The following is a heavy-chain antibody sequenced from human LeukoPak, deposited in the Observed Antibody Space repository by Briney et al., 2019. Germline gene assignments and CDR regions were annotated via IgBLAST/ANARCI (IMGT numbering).Heavy chain of an antibody. V-gene: IGHV1-2*06. D-gene: IGHD3-16*01. CDR2: MNPKSGDT. CDR1: GYTFTSYY. Sequence: ASVKVSCKASGYTFTSYYMHWERQAPGQGLEWMGRMNPKSGDTNYAQKFQGRVTMTRDTSINTAYMELSSLRSDDTAVYYCVPRGDEGFDYWGQGSLVTVSS. J-gene: IGHJ4*02. CDR3: VPRGDEGFDY.